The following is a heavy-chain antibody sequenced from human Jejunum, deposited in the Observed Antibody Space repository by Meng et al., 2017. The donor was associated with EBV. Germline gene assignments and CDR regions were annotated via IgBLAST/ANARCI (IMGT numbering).Heavy chain of an antibody. V-gene: IGHV4-4*03. Sequence: RLQGAGPGLVKPRGSLSLTCAVSVDSIDSRNWWSWVRQSPERGLGWIGEIYYSGSTNYNPSLKSRVTILVDRSENHFSLHLSSVTAADTAVYYCVRGGDYCLVYWGQGTLVTVSS. D-gene: IGHD2-21*02. CDR1: VDSIDSRNW. CDR2: IYYSGST. J-gene: IGHJ4*02. CDR3: VRGGDYCLVY.